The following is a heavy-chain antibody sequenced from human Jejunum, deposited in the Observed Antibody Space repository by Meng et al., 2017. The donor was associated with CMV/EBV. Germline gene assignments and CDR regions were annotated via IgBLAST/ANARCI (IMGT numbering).Heavy chain of an antibody. Sequence: QGLLVQSWSDLKQPGASVKVSCRPSGYTFTSYAINWVRQAPGQGPDWMGWIDPNTGNPTYDQGFTGRFVFSLDTSVSTAYLQINSLRADDTAVYYCARDSPLDGYSLLDYWGQGTLVTVSS. V-gene: IGHV7-4-1*02. CDR1: GYTFTSYA. CDR2: IDPNTGNP. D-gene: IGHD5-24*01. J-gene: IGHJ4*02. CDR3: ARDSPLDGYSLLDY.